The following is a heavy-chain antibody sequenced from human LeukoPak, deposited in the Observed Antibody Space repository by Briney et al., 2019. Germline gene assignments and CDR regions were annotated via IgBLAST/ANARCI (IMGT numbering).Heavy chain of an antibody. V-gene: IGHV4-59*01. CDR2: IYYSGST. CDR1: GGGISSYY. Sequence: KPSGNLSLTCTDPGGGISSYYWSWIRQPPRKGLEWIGYIYYSGSTNYNPSLKSRVTISVDTSKNQFSLKLSSVTAADTAVYYCAREVYSNGVVFDYWGQGTLVTVSS. J-gene: IGHJ4*02. CDR3: AREVYSNGVVFDY. D-gene: IGHD4-11*01.